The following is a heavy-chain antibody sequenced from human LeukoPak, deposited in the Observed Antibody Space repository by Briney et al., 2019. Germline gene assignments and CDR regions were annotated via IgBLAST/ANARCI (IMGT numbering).Heavy chain of an antibody. D-gene: IGHD2-2*01. CDR1: GFTFSNYG. J-gene: IGHJ4*02. Sequence: GGSLRLSCAGAGFTFSNYGMHWVRQAPGKGLEWLAVISYEGRTMYYADSVKGRFTISRDNSRNTLFLQMNSLSPDDTAVYYCAKEGTAQISTWYDNWGQGTLVTVSS. V-gene: IGHV3-30*18. CDR3: AKEGTAQISTWYDN. CDR2: ISYEGRTM.